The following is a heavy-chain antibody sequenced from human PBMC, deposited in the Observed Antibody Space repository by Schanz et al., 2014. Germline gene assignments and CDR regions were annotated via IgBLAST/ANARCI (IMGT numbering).Heavy chain of an antibody. V-gene: IGHV1-69*02. D-gene: IGHD4-17*01. CDR1: GGTFSRLT. CDR2: VIPILGVT. CDR3: ATLDYADSVS. J-gene: IGHJ1*01. Sequence: QVQLVQSGADVKKPGSSVRVSCKASGGTFSRLTFSWVRQAPGQGLEWMGRVIPILGVTHYAQKFQGRVTITADNSTTTAYMELNSLNSDDTAVYYCATLDYADSVSWGQGTLXTVSS.